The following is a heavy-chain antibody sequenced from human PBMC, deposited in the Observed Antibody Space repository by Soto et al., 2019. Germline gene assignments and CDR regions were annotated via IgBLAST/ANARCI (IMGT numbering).Heavy chain of an antibody. J-gene: IGHJ3*02. V-gene: IGHV1-58*01. CDR3: AALSGYPPGTQDAFDI. D-gene: IGHD6-13*01. Sequence: SVKVSCKASGFTFTSSAVQWVRQARGQRLEWIGWIVVGSGNTNYAQKFQERVTITRDMSTSTAYMELSSLRSEDTAVYYCAALSGYPPGTQDAFDIWGQGTMVTVSS. CDR1: GFTFTSSA. CDR2: IVVGSGNT.